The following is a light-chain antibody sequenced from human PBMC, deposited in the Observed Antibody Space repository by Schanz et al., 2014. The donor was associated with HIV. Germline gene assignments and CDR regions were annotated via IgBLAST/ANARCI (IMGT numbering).Light chain of an antibody. CDR2: KTS. Sequence: DIQMTQSPSTLSASVGDRVTITCRASQSIGSWLAWYQQRQGEAPKLLIYKTSGLESGVPSRFSGSGSGTEFPLTINSLHPDDFATYFCHQYKTYPYTFGQGTKLEIK. CDR3: HQYKTYPYT. V-gene: IGKV1-5*03. CDR1: QSIGSW. J-gene: IGKJ2*01.